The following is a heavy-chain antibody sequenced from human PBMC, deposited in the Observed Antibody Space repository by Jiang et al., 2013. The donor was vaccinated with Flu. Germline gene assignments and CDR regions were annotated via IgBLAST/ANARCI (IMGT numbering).Heavy chain of an antibody. D-gene: IGHD2-8*02. J-gene: IGHJ5*02. CDR3: ARDPPRSGGPGYWFDP. Sequence: GAEVKKPGSSVKVSCKASGGTFSSYAISWVRQAPGQGLEWMGRIIPILGIANYAQKFQGRVTITADKSTSTAYMELSSLRSEDTAVYYCARDPPRSGGPGYWFDPWGQGTLVTVSS. V-gene: IGHV1-69*04. CDR2: IIPILGIA. CDR1: GGTFSSYA.